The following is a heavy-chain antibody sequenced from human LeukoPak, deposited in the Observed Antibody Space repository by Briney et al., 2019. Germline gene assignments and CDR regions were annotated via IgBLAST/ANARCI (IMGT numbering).Heavy chain of an antibody. Sequence: TSETLSLTCLVSGGSVSGYYWSWVRQPPGKGLGWIGYIYYSGSTIYNPSLKSRVTISIDMSKNQFSLKLTSVTAADTAVYYCAREHDGSGLWGQGTLVTVSS. D-gene: IGHD3-22*01. CDR1: GGSVSGYY. J-gene: IGHJ4*02. CDR3: AREHDGSGL. V-gene: IGHV4-59*02. CDR2: IYYSGST.